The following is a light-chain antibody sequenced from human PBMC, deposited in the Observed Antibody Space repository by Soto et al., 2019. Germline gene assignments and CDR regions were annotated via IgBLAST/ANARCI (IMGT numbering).Light chain of an antibody. V-gene: IGLV6-57*03. Sequence: NFMLTQPHSVSESPGKTVTISCTRSSGSIASNYVQWYQQRPGSAPTTVFYEDNQRPSGVPDRFSGSIDSSSNSASLTISGLKTEDEADYYCQSYDSSNQVFGGGTQLIVL. CDR3: QSYDSSNQV. CDR1: SGSIASNY. J-gene: IGLJ7*01. CDR2: EDN.